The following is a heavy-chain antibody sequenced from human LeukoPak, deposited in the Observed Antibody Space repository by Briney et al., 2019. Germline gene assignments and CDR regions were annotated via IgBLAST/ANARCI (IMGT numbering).Heavy chain of an antibody. CDR1: GFTFSSYG. D-gene: IGHD6-25*01. J-gene: IGHJ6*04. Sequence: QPGGSLRLSCAASGFTFSSYGMHWVRQAPGKGLEWVAVISYDGTNKYYADSVKGRFTISRDNSKNTVYLQMNSLRAEDTAVYYCAKEGGIGGCYYGMDVWGKGTTVTVSS. V-gene: IGHV3-30*18. CDR3: AKEGGIGGCYYGMDV. CDR2: ISYDGTNK.